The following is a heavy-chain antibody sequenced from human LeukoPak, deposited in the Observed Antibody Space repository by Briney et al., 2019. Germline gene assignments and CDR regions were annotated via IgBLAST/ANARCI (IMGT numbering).Heavy chain of an antibody. J-gene: IGHJ6*02. D-gene: IGHD6-19*01. V-gene: IGHV1-2*06. CDR1: GYTFTGYY. CDR2: INPDSGGT. CDR3: ARDGQWLTVYYCYYGMDV. Sequence: ASVSVSCKTSGYTFTGYYIHWVRQAPGQGLEWMGRINPDSGGTDYAQKFQGRVTMTRDTSVSTAYMELSRLRSDDTAVYYCARDGQWLTVYYCYYGMDVWGQGTTVTVSS.